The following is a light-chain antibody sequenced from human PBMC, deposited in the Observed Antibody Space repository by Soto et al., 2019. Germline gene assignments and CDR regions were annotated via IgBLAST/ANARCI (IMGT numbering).Light chain of an antibody. V-gene: IGKV3-11*01. J-gene: IGKJ1*01. CDR1: QNIAKY. CDR3: QQRSDWTWT. CDR2: DTL. Sequence: EIVLTQSPVTLSLSPGERVTLSCRASQNIAKYLAGYQQRPGQAPRLLFYDTLNRATGIPPRFSGSGSGTDFPLTISSLEPEDCAVYYCQQRSDWTWTFGQGTKVEVK.